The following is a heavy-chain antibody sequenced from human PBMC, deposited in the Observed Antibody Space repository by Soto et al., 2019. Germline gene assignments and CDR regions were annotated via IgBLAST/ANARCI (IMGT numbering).Heavy chain of an antibody. CDR2: IWYDGTRI. V-gene: IGHV3-33*01. Sequence: QVQLVESGGGEVQPGRSLRLSCAASGFIFSAFAMHWVRQAPGKGLEWVALIWYDGTRIYYADSVKDRFTISRENSKNTLYLQINSLRVEDMAVYYCARDLDYGADYWGQGTLVTVSS. CDR1: GFIFSAFA. J-gene: IGHJ4*02. D-gene: IGHD4-17*01. CDR3: ARDLDYGADY.